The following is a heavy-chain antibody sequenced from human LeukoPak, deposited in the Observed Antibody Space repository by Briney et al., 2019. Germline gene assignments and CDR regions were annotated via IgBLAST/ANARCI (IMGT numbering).Heavy chain of an antibody. Sequence: SLRLSRVASVFSFDDYAMHWVRQVPGKGLAWVSGISWNSGSIDYADSVKGRFTISRDNAQNSLYLQMNSLRAEDTALYYCAKDRTSQIIGDNWFDPWGQGTLVTVSS. V-gene: IGHV3-9*01. CDR2: ISWNSGSI. CDR1: VFSFDDYA. CDR3: AKDRTSQIIGDNWFDP. D-gene: IGHD2-2*01. J-gene: IGHJ5*02.